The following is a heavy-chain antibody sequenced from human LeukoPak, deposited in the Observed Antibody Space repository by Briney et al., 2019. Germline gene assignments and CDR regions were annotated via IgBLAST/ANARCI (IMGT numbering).Heavy chain of an antibody. Sequence: PSETLSLTCAVYGGSFSGYYWSWIRQPPGKGLEWIGEINHSGSTNYNPSLKSRVTISVDTSKNQFSLKLSSVTAADTAVYYCASSGIAEAGTDYWGQGTLVTVSS. CDR1: GGSFSGYY. J-gene: IGHJ4*02. CDR3: ASSGIAEAGTDY. CDR2: INHSGST. D-gene: IGHD6-13*01. V-gene: IGHV4-34*01.